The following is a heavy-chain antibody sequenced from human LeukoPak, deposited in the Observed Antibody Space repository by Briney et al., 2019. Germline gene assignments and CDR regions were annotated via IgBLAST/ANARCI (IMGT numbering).Heavy chain of an antibody. V-gene: IGHV4-34*12. CDR1: GGSFSGYY. CDR3: ARVHYDFWSGYYTGFRH. CDR2: IIHSGST. Sequence: PSETLSLTCAVYGGSFSGYYWSWIRQPPGKGLEWIGEIIHSGSTNYNPSLKSRVTISVDTSKNQFSLKLSSVTAADTAVYYCARVHYDFWSGYYTGFRHWGQGTLVTVSS. J-gene: IGHJ1*01. D-gene: IGHD3-3*01.